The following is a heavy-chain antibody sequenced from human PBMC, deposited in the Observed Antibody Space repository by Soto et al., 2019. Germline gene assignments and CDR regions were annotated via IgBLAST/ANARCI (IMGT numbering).Heavy chain of an antibody. V-gene: IGHV1-69*01. D-gene: IGHD3-22*01. CDR3: RSFTYYYDSNEDWFDP. Sequence: QVQLVQSGAEVKKPGSSVKVSCKASGGSFSTSAISWVRQAPGQGLEWMGGIIPIFGTTNYAQKFQGRVTITADESTNAAFMELSSLRSEDTAVYYCRSFTYYYDSNEDWFDPWGQGTLVTVSS. CDR1: GGSFSTSA. J-gene: IGHJ5*02. CDR2: IIPIFGTT.